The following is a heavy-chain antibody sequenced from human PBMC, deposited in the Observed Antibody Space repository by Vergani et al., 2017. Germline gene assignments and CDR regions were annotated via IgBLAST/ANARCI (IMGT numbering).Heavy chain of an antibody. Sequence: QVQLQESGPGLVKPSETLSLTCTVSGGPVSSGSYYWSWIRQPTGKGLEWIGYIYYSGSTNYNPSLKSRVTISVDTSKYQFSLKQSSVTAAAAAEYYCARRSMVRVVFSWFDPWGQGTLVTVSS. CDR3: ARRSMVRVVFSWFDP. D-gene: IGHD3-10*01. CDR2: IYYSGST. CDR1: GGPVSSGSYY. J-gene: IGHJ5*02. V-gene: IGHV4-61*01.